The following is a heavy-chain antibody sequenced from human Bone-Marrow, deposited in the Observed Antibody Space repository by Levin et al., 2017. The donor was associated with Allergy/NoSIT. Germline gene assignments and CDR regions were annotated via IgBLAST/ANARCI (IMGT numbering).Heavy chain of an antibody. V-gene: IGHV3-7*01. CDR1: GFTFRSYW. Sequence: LSLTCAASGFTFRSYWMAWVRQAPGEGLEWVAEIKEDGSEKHYGDFVKGRFTISRDNAKNSLFLQMNSLRAEDTAVYYCARGPLIRASGMSWGQGTLVTVSS. CDR3: ARGPLIRASGMS. D-gene: IGHD6-13*01. J-gene: IGHJ4*02. CDR2: IKEDGSEK.